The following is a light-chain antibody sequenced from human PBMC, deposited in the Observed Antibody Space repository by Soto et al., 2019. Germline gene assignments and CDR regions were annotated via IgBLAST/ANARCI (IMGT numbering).Light chain of an antibody. CDR2: AAS. Sequence: DIQMTQSPSSLSASVGDRVTITCRASQGMSKSLGWYQHKAEKAPKSLIYAASSLQSGVPSRFSGSGSGTEFTLTISSLQPEDFATYYCQQYISYPITFGQGTRLEIK. CDR3: QQYISYPIT. CDR1: QGMSKS. V-gene: IGKV1D-16*01. J-gene: IGKJ5*01.